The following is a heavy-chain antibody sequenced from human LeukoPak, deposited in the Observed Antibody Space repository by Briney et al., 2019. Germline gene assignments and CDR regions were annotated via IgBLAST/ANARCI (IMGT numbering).Heavy chain of an antibody. D-gene: IGHD2-2*01. J-gene: IGHJ6*03. CDR1: GGAFSGYY. CDR2: INHSGST. Sequence: SETLSLTCAVYGGAFSGYYWSWIRQPPGKGVEWSGEINHSGSTNYNPSLTSRVTISVDTSKNQFSLKLSSVNAADPAVYYCARLSPTYCSSTSCYSWYYSYMDVWGKGTTVTITS. V-gene: IGHV4-34*01. CDR3: ARLSPTYCSSTSCYSWYYSYMDV.